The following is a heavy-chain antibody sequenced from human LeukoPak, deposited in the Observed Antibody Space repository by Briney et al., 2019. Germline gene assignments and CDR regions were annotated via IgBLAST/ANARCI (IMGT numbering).Heavy chain of an antibody. CDR3: ASWGPYGQTTDY. CDR1: GFTFTTYG. J-gene: IGHJ4*02. CDR2: IGGSGTRT. D-gene: IGHD4-17*01. V-gene: IGHV3-23*01. Sequence: GGTLRLSCSASGFTFTTYGMNWVRQAPGKGLEWVSGIGGSGTRTYYADSVKGRFTISRDNSKNTLYLQMNSLRAEDTAVYYCASWGPYGQTTDYWGQGTLVTVSS.